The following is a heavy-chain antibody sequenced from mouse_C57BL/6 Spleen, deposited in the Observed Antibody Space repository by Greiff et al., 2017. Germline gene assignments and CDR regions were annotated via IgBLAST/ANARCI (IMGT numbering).Heavy chain of an antibody. V-gene: IGHV5-15*01. CDR2: ISNLAYSI. CDR3: ARFNGSSPAWFAY. CDR1: GFTFSDYG. D-gene: IGHD1-1*01. J-gene: IGHJ3*01. Sequence: EVQVVESGGGLVQPGGSLKLSCAASGFTFSDYGMAWVRQAPRKGPEWVAFISNLAYSIYYADTVTGRFTISRENAKNTLYLEMSGLRSEDTAMYYCARFNGSSPAWFAYWGQGTLVTVSA.